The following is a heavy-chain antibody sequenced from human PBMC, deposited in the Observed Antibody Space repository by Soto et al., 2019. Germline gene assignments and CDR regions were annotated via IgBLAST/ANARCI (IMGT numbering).Heavy chain of an antibody. J-gene: IGHJ4*02. CDR1: GFTFNTFG. CDR3: AEDQDSFFRTAAGTDF. CDR2: ISGSGRST. V-gene: IGHV3-23*01. Sequence: EVQVLESGGGLVQPGGSLRLSCAASGFTFNTFGMNWVRQAPGKGLEWVSAISGSGRSTYYADSVKGRFTISRDNSKNMVNLQMNSLRVDDTAGSYRAEDQDSFFRTAAGTDFWGQGTLVTVSS. D-gene: IGHD1-1*01.